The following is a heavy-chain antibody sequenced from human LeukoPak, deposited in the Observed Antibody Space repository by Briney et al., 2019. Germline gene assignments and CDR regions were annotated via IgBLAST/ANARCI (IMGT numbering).Heavy chain of an antibody. CDR3: ARDPAFHIQKYYYDSSGFPGDY. CDR1: GFTFSSYG. CDR2: IRYDGSNK. V-gene: IGHV3-30*02. J-gene: IGHJ4*02. D-gene: IGHD3-22*01. Sequence: GGSLRLSCAASGFTFSSYGMHWVRQAPGKGLEWVAFIRYDGSNKYYADSVKGRFTISRDNSKNSLYLQMNSLRAEDTAVYYCARDPAFHIQKYYYDSSGFPGDYWGQGTLVTVSS.